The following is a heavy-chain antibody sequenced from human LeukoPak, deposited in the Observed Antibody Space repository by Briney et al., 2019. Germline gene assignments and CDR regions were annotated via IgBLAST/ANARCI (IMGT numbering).Heavy chain of an antibody. J-gene: IGHJ3*02. CDR3: ARDHWGGDAFDI. CDR2: FDPEDGET. CDR1: GYTLTELS. D-gene: IGHD7-27*01. V-gene: IGHV1-24*01. Sequence: ASVKVSCKVSGYTLTELSMHWVRQAPGKGLEWMGGFDPEDGETIYAQKFQGRVTMTEDTSTDTAYMELSSLRSEDTAVYYCARDHWGGDAFDIWGQGTMVTVSS.